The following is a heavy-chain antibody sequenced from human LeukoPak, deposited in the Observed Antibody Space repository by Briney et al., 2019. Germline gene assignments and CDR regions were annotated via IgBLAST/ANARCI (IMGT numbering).Heavy chain of an antibody. V-gene: IGHV3-23*01. J-gene: IGHJ4*02. D-gene: IGHD2-15*01. CDR2: ISGSGGST. CDR1: GFTFSSYA. Sequence: QSGGSLRLSCAASGFTFSSYAMSWVRQAPGKGLEWVSSISGSGGSTNYADSVKGRFTISRDNSKNTLYLQMNSLRAEDTAIYYCAKKLGYCGGGTCQYPSDYWGQGTLVTVSS. CDR3: AKKLGYCGGGTCQYPSDY.